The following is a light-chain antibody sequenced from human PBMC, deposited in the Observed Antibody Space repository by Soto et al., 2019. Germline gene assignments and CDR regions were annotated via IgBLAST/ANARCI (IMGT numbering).Light chain of an antibody. CDR3: QQYGSSFT. V-gene: IGKV3-20*01. J-gene: IGKJ3*01. CDR2: DAT. CDR1: QSVSSNY. Sequence: EIVLTQSPGTLSLSPRERATLSCRASQSVSSNYLAWYQQKPGQAPRFLIYDATSRATGIPDRFSGSGSATDFTLTISRLEPEDFAVYYCQQYGSSFTFGPGTKVEIK.